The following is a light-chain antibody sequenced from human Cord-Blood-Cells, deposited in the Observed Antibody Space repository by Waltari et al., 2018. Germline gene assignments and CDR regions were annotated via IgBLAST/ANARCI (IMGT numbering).Light chain of an antibody. CDR2: AAS. CDR1: QSISSY. CDR3: QQSYSTPWT. V-gene: IGKV1-39*01. J-gene: IGKJ1*01. Sequence: DIQMTQSQSYLLASVGDRVTISCRASQSISSYLNWYQQKPGKAPKLLLYAASSLQSGVPSRFSGSGSGTDFTLTISSLQPEDCATYYCQQSYSTPWTFGQGTKVEIK.